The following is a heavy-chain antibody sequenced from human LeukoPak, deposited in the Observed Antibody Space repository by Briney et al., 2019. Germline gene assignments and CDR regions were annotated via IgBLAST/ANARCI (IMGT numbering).Heavy chain of an antibody. J-gene: IGHJ5*02. CDR2: IYTSGST. CDR1: GGSISSYY. CDR3: ARVGIAVAGTQGWFDP. Sequence: SETLSLTCTASGGSISSYYWSWIRQPAGKGLEWIGRIYTSGSTNYNPSLKSRVTMSVDTSKNQFSLKLSSVTAADTAVYYCARVGIAVAGTQGWFDPWGQGTLVTVSS. D-gene: IGHD6-19*01. V-gene: IGHV4-4*07.